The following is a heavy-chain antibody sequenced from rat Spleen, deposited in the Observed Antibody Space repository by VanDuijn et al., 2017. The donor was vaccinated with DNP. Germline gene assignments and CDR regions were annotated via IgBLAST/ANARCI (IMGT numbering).Heavy chain of an antibody. CDR2: IRYSGST. CDR3: ASYYYDGYYAMDA. J-gene: IGHJ4*01. CDR1: GYSITSSY. Sequence: EVQLQESGPGLVKPSQSLSLTCSVTGYSITSSYRWNWIRKFPGNKLEWIGHIRYSGSTSYNPSLKSRIPITRDTSKNQFFPQLNSVTTEDTATYYCASYYYDGYYAMDAWGQGTSVTVSS. D-gene: IGHD1-12*02. V-gene: IGHV3-1*01.